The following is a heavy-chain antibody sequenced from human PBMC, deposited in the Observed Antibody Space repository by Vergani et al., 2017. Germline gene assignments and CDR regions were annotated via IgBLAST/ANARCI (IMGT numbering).Heavy chain of an antibody. CDR2: IIPIFGTA. J-gene: IGHJ6*03. V-gene: IGHV1-69*01. CDR1: GGTFSSYA. D-gene: IGHD4-11*01. Sequence: QVQLVQSGAEVKKPGSSVKVSCKASGGTFSSYAISWVRQAPGQGLEWMGGIIPIFGTANYAQKFQGRVTITADESTSTAYMELSSLRSEDTAVYYGATPQETVTTRYYYMDVWGKGTTVTVSS. CDR3: ATPQETVTTRYYYMDV.